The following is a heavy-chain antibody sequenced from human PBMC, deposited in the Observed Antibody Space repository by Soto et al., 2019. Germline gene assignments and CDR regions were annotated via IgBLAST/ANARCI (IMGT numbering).Heavy chain of an antibody. D-gene: IGHD3-16*02. CDR1: GYSFTDFY. V-gene: IGHV1-2*02. Sequence: ASVKVSCKASGYSFTDFYIHWVRQAPGQGLEWMGCILPNSGVTKYAEKFQGRITMTRDTSIDTAYMELSSLTSDDTAVYYCARIMITVRGVFDDLWGQGTLVTVS. J-gene: IGHJ4*02. CDR3: ARIMITVRGVFDDL. CDR2: ILPNSGVT.